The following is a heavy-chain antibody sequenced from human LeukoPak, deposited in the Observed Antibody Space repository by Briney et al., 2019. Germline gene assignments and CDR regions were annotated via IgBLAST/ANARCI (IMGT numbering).Heavy chain of an antibody. D-gene: IGHD6-19*01. CDR3: AKEGGGSSGWYLDFYYYGMDV. J-gene: IGHJ6*04. V-gene: IGHV3-23*01. CDR2: ISGSGGST. Sequence: GGSLRLSCAASGFTFSSYGMSWVRQAPGKGLEWVSTISGSGGSTYYADSVKGRFTISRDNSKNRLYLQMNSLRAEDTAVYYCAKEGGGSSGWYLDFYYYGMDVWGKGTMVTVSS. CDR1: GFTFSSYG.